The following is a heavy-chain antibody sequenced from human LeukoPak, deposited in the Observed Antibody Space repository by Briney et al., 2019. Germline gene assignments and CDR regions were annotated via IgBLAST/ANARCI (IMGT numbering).Heavy chain of an antibody. J-gene: IGHJ4*02. Sequence: PGGSLRLSCAASGFTLSSYAMEWVRQAPGKGLEWVSTLSGDGSDTYYADSVKGRFTISRDTSKNTLFLQMNSLRADDTAIYYCTKGGHGDYWGQGTMVTVSS. D-gene: IGHD2-21*02. V-gene: IGHV3-23*01. CDR2: LSGDGSDT. CDR3: TKGGHGDY. CDR1: GFTLSSYA.